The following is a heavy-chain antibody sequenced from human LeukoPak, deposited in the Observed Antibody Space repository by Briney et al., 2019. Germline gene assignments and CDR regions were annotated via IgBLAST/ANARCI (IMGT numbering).Heavy chain of an antibody. Sequence: GGSLRLSCAASGFTFSSYAMTWVRQAPGKGLQWVSAISGSGATTYYADSVKGRFTISRDNSKNTLYLQMNSLRAEDTAVYYCARDFTRRVMGYDLRDHWGQGTLVTVSS. CDR3: ARDFTRRVMGYDLRDH. CDR1: GFTFSSYA. J-gene: IGHJ4*02. D-gene: IGHD5-12*01. V-gene: IGHV3-23*01. CDR2: ISGSGATT.